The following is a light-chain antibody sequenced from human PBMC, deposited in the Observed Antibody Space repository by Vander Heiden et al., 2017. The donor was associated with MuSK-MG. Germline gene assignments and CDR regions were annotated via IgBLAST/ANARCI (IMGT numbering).Light chain of an antibody. Sequence: EIVLTQSPATLSLSPGERASLSCRASQSVDTYLAWYQQKPGQAPRRLIDDASDRATGIPARFSGSGSGTDFTLTINSLEAEDFAVYYCQQRGNWPLTFGGGTKVEIK. CDR3: QQRGNWPLT. CDR2: DAS. J-gene: IGKJ4*01. CDR1: QSVDTY. V-gene: IGKV3-11*01.